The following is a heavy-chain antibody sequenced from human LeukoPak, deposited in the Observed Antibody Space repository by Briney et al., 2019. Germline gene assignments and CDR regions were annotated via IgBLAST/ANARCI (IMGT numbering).Heavy chain of an antibody. CDR3: ARDRRDGYNYDGTLTQN. J-gene: IGHJ4*02. Sequence: ASVKVSCKASGGTFISYAISWVRQAPGQGREWMGRIIPIFGTANYAQKFQGRVTITTDESTSTAYMELSSLRSEDTAVYYCARDRRDGYNYDGTLTQNWGQGTLVTVSS. CDR1: GGTFISYA. D-gene: IGHD5-24*01. V-gene: IGHV1-69*05. CDR2: IIPIFGTA.